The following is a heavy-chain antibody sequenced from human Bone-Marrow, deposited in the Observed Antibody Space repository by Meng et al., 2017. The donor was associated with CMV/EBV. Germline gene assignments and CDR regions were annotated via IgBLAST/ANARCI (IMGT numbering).Heavy chain of an antibody. CDR3: ARHDMAQGMDV. CDR1: GYRFANYW. J-gene: IGHJ6*02. Sequence: GGSLRLSCKGSGYRFANYWIGWVRQMPGKGLECMGIIYPLDSHTRYSPSFQGQVTISADKSISTAYLQWSSLKASDTAMYYCARHDMAQGMDVWGQGTTVTVSS. CDR2: IYPLDSHT. D-gene: IGHD2-15*01. V-gene: IGHV5-51*01.